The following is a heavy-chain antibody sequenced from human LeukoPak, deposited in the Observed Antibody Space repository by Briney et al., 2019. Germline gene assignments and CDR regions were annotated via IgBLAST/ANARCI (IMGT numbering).Heavy chain of an antibody. CDR3: ARDPGYCSTTSCYKFFDY. D-gene: IGHD2-2*02. V-gene: IGHV3-48*03. J-gene: IGHJ4*02. Sequence: GGSLRHSCAASGFTFSGYEMNWVRQAPGKGLEWVTYISSSGSTIYYADSVKGRFTVSRDNAKNSLYLQMNSLRAEDTAVYYCARDPGYCSTTSCYKFFDYWGQGTLVTVSS. CDR1: GFTFSGYE. CDR2: ISSSGSTI.